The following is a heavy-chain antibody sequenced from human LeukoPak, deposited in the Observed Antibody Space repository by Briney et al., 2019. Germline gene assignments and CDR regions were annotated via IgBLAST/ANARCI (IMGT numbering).Heavy chain of an antibody. CDR2: INWNGGST. Sequence: GGSLRLSCAASGFTFSSYWMSWVRQAPGKGLEWVSGINWNGGSTGYADSVKGRFTISRDNAKNSLYLQMNSLRAEDTALYHCARAGAEYYYGMDVWGQGTTVTVSS. CDR1: GFTFSSYW. J-gene: IGHJ6*02. V-gene: IGHV3-20*01. CDR3: ARAGAEYYYGMDV. D-gene: IGHD7-27*01.